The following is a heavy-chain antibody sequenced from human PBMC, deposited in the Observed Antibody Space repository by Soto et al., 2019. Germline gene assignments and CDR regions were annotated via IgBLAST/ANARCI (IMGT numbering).Heavy chain of an antibody. V-gene: IGHV3-48*01. Sequence: EVQLVESGGGLVQPGGSLRRSCAASGLTFSSYRMNGARQAPGKGREWVSYISSSSSIIPYADSVKGRFTISRDNAKNSLYLQMNSLRADDTAVYYCARDREGDGYNFDYWGQGTLVTVSS. D-gene: IGHD6-25*01. CDR3: ARDREGDGYNFDY. J-gene: IGHJ4*02. CDR1: GLTFSSYR. CDR2: ISSSSSII.